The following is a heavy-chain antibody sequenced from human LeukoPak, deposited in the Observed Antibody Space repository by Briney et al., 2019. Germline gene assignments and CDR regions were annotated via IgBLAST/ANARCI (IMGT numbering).Heavy chain of an antibody. Sequence: SSVRVSYKASGYTFTSCNMHWVRQAPGQGLEWMGIINPSTGSTTYAQKFQDRVTMTRDTSTSTVYMDLSSLRSEDTAVYYCVREPAAGYNWFDPWGQGTLVTVSS. D-gene: IGHD6-25*01. CDR2: INPSTGST. V-gene: IGHV1-46*01. CDR1: GYTFTSCN. J-gene: IGHJ5*02. CDR3: VREPAAGYNWFDP.